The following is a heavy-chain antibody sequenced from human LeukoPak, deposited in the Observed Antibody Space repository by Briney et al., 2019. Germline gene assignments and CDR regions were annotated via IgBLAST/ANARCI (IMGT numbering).Heavy chain of an antibody. J-gene: IGHJ4*02. CDR2: IAYDGSVK. Sequence: GRSLRLSCAASGFPFSTFGMHWVRQAPGKGLEWGAAIAYDGSVKYYPDSLKGRLTISRDNSKNTLYLQMNSLRTEDTAVYSCAKDRTVVGATSFDYWGLGTLVTVSS. CDR3: AKDRTVVGATSFDY. V-gene: IGHV3-30*18. D-gene: IGHD1-26*01. CDR1: GFPFSTFG.